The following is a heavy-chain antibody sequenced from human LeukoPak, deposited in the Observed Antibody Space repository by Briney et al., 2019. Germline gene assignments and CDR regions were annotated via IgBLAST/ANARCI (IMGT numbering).Heavy chain of an antibody. D-gene: IGHD6-13*01. Sequence: PGGSLRLSCAASGFTFSSYWMSWVRQAPGKGLEWVANIKQDGSEKYYVDSVKGRFTISRDNAKNSLYLQMNSLRAEDTAVYYCARDPLIAAAAHSFDYWGQGTLVTVSS. J-gene: IGHJ4*02. CDR3: ARDPLIAAAAHSFDY. CDR1: GFTFSSYW. CDR2: IKQDGSEK. V-gene: IGHV3-7*01.